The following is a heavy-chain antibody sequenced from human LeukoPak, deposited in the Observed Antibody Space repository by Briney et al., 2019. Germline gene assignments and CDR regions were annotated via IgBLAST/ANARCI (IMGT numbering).Heavy chain of an antibody. CDR1: GFTFNNYA. CDR3: ANSGNYYDSSGYYPECFQH. V-gene: IGHV3-23*01. CDR2: ISGSGPST. Sequence: PGGSLRLSCAASGFTFNNYAMSWVRQAPGKGLEWVSAISGSGPSTYYADSVRGRFSISRDTSKNTLYLQMNSLRAEDTAVYYCANSGNYYDSSGYYPECFQHWGQGTLVTVSS. D-gene: IGHD3-22*01. J-gene: IGHJ1*01.